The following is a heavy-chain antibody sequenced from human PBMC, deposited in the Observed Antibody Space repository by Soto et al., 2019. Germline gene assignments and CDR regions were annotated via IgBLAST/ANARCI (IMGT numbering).Heavy chain of an antibody. V-gene: IGHV3-23*01. CDR2: ISNNGGTT. J-gene: IGHJ4*02. CDR3: ANRPGDPYYFDF. Sequence: EVQLLESGGGLVQPGGSLRLSCAASGFTFSSRAMTWVRQTPGKGPEWVSSISNNGGTTYYADSVKGRFTISRDNSKNTLYLQMSSLRVEDTAIYYCANRPGDPYYFDFWGPVTLVTVSS. CDR1: GFTFSSRA.